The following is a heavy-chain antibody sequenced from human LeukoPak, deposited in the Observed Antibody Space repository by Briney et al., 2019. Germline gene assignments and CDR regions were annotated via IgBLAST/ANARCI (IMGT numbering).Heavy chain of an antibody. J-gene: IGHJ4*02. CDR1: GFTFSSYA. V-gene: IGHV3-48*01. CDR2: ISSSSSTI. CDR3: ASGSGSHLDYFDY. D-gene: IGHD3-10*01. Sequence: GGSLRLSCAASGFTFSSYAMSRVRQAPGKGLEWVSYISSSSSTIYYADSVKGRFTISRDNAKNSLYLQMNSLRAEDTAVYYCASGSGSHLDYFDYWGQGTLVTVSS.